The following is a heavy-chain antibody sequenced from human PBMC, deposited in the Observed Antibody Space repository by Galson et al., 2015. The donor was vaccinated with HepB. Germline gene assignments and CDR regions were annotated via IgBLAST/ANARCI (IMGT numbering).Heavy chain of an antibody. CDR1: GFTFSRYS. CDR3: ARDSTNLDY. Sequence: SLRLSCAASGFTFSRYSMNWVRQAPGKGLEWLSSISSSSRSTSYADSVKGRFTISRDNARNSLYLDLSSLRARDTAVYYCARDSTNLDYWGQGTLVTVSS. D-gene: IGHD1-14*01. CDR2: ISSSSRST. J-gene: IGHJ4*02. V-gene: IGHV3-21*01.